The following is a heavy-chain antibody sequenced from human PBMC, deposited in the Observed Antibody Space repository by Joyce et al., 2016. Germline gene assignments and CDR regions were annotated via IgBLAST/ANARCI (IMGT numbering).Heavy chain of an antibody. CDR1: GYTFTDNH. J-gene: IGHJ5*02. V-gene: IGHV1-2*02. Sequence: QMQLVQSGAEVRKPGASVKVSCKASGYTFTDNHIHWPRQAPGQGLEWMGWINPNTGSTNYAQNFQDRVTITTDTSISTAYLELRSLRSDDTAVYYCARRAPKWVVWFDPWGQGTLVTVSS. CDR3: ARRAPKWVVWFDP. D-gene: IGHD2-8*01. CDR2: INPNTGST.